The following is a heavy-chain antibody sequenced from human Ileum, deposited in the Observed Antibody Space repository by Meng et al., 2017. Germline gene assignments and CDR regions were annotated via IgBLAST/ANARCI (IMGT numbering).Heavy chain of an antibody. Sequence: QLVESGGGLVKPGGSLRLSCAASGFTFSDYYMSWIRQAPGKGLEWISYISGSGRTTYYADSVKGRFTMSRDNGKNSLYLQMNSLRSEDTAVYYCAREVGSADYWGQGTLVTVPS. CDR2: ISGSGRTT. J-gene: IGHJ4*02. CDR1: GFTFSDYY. CDR3: AREVGSADY. D-gene: IGHD2-2*01. V-gene: IGHV3-11*01.